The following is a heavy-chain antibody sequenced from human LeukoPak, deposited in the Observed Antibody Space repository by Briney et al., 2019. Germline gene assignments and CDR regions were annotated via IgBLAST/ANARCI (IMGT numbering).Heavy chain of an antibody. CDR1: GVAFSSYC. CDR3: ARVKGGWFDP. V-gene: IGHV4-59*01. J-gene: IGHJ5*02. CDR2: IYYGGGT. D-gene: IGHD3-16*01. Sequence: PAETQSLTCTVSGVAFSSYCWSWIRQAPGKGLEWMGYIYYGGGTNYNASLKSRGTISVDTSKNQLSLNLSSVTAADTAVYYCARVKGGWFDPWGQGTLVTVSS.